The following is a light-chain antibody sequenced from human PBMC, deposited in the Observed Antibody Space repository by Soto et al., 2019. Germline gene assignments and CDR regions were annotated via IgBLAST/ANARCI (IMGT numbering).Light chain of an antibody. V-gene: IGKV3-20*01. Sequence: PGERAALSCRTSHSIDSSYLAWYQQKRGQAPSLLIYGASNRATGIPDRFSGSGSGTDFTLTISRLEPEDFAVYYCQQYAGSPWTFGQGTKVDIK. J-gene: IGKJ1*01. CDR1: HSIDSSY. CDR3: QQYAGSPWT. CDR2: GAS.